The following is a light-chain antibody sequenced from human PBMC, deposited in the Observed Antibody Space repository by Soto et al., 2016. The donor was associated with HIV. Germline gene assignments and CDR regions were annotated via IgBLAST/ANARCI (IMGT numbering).Light chain of an antibody. V-gene: IGLV3-27*01. CDR2: KDT. J-gene: IGLJ2*01. Sequence: SYELTQPSSVSVSPGQTARITCSGDVLAKIYARWFQQKPGQAPILVIYKDTERPSGVPERFSGSTSGTIVTLTISGAQVENEADYYCYTATDSTVFFGGGTKLTVL. CDR1: VLAKIY. CDR3: YTATDSTVF.